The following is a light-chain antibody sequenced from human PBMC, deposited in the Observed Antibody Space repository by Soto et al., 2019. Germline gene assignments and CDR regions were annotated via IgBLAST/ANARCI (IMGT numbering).Light chain of an antibody. Sequence: QPVLTQPPSASGTPGQRVTISCSGSSSNIGSNTVNWYQQLPGTAPKLLIYSNNQRPSGVPDRFSGSKSGTSASLAISGLQSEDEADYYCAAWDDRLNGRVFGGGTKLTVL. V-gene: IGLV1-44*01. J-gene: IGLJ2*01. CDR3: AAWDDRLNGRV. CDR1: SSNIGSNT. CDR2: SNN.